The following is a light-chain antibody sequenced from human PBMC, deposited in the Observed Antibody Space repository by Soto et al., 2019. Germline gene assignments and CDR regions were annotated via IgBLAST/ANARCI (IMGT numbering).Light chain of an antibody. CDR2: ANI. CDR3: QSYDSSLSAYV. J-gene: IGLJ1*01. V-gene: IGLV1-40*01. CDR1: RSNIGAGND. Sequence: QSVLTQPPSVSGAPGQRVNISCAGSRSNIGAGNDVHWYQHLPGTAPQLLIYANINRPSGVPDRLSGSKSGTSASLAITGLQAEDEADYYCQSYDSSLSAYVFGTGTKSPS.